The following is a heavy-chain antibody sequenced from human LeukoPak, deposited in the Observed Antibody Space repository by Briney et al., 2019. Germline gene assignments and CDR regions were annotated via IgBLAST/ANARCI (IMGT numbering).Heavy chain of an antibody. J-gene: IGHJ4*02. D-gene: IGHD5-18*01. Sequence: GGSLRLSCAASGFTFSSYAMSWVRQAPGKGLEWVSAISGSGGSTYYADSVKGRFTISRDNSKNTLYLQMNSLRAEDTAVYYCARMWIQLWLLSPFDYWGQGTLVTVSS. CDR1: GFTFSSYA. V-gene: IGHV3-23*01. CDR2: ISGSGGST. CDR3: ARMWIQLWLLSPFDY.